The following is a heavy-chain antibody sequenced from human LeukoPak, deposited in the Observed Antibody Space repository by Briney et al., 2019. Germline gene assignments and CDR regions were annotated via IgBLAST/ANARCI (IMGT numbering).Heavy chain of an antibody. CDR2: INPNSGGT. CDR1: GYTFTGYY. CDR3: ARVSPSLLPTTYYFDY. D-gene: IGHD3-22*01. Sequence: GASVKVSCKASGYTFTGYYMHWVRQAPGQGLEWMGWINPNSGGTNYAQKFQGRVTMTRDTSISTAYMELSRLRSDDTAVYYCARVSPSLLPTTYYFDYWGQGTLVTVSS. J-gene: IGHJ4*02. V-gene: IGHV1-2*02.